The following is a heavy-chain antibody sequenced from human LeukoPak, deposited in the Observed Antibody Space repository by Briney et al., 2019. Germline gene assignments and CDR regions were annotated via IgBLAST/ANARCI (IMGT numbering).Heavy chain of an antibody. CDR1: GYSITSGYY. Sequence: SSETLSLTCAVPGYSITSGYYWGWIRQPPGKGLEWIGTIYHSGSTYYNPSLKSRVIVSVDTSKNQFSLKLSSVTAADTAVYYCVRSPYYYYHMDVWGKGTSVTVSS. CDR2: IYHSGST. V-gene: IGHV4-38-2*01. CDR3: VRSPYYYYHMDV. J-gene: IGHJ6*03.